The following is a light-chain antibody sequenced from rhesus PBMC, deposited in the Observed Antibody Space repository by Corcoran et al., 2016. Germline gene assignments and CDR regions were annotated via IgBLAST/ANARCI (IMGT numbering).Light chain of an antibody. CDR2: AAS. CDR3: QQHNSNPYS. CDR1: QGISNW. V-gene: IGKV1-33*02. Sequence: DIQMTQSPSSLSASVGDRVTITCQASQGISNWLAWYQQKPGKAPKLLIYAASRLQSGVPSRFSGSGYGTEVTLPLSSLQPEDFATYYCQQHNSNPYSFGQGTKVEIK. J-gene: IGKJ2*01.